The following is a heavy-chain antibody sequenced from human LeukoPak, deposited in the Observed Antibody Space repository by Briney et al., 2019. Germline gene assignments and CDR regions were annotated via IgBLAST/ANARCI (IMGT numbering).Heavy chain of an antibody. J-gene: IGHJ4*02. V-gene: IGHV1-18*01. CDR1: GGTFSSYA. CDR3: ARLGAEGWLRLRNHFDY. Sequence: ASVKVSCKASGGTFSSYAISWVRQAPGQGLEWMGWISAYNGNTNYAQKLQGRVTMTTDTSTSTAYMELRSLRSDDTAVYYCARLGAEGWLRLRNHFDYWGQGTLVTVSS. CDR2: ISAYNGNT. D-gene: IGHD5-12*01.